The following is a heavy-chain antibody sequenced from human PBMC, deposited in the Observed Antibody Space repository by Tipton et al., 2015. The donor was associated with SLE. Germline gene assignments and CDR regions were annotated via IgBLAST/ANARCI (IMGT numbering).Heavy chain of an antibody. CDR2: IHYSGGT. CDR1: GGAVSRYY. Sequence: TLSLTCTVSGGAVSRYYWCWIRQPPGKGLEWIGYIHYSGGTNYNPSLKSRVTILVDTSKNQFSLKLTSVTAADTAVYYCAREGYSNSFDYWGQGTLVTASS. J-gene: IGHJ4*02. CDR3: AREGYSNSFDY. V-gene: IGHV4-59*02. D-gene: IGHD4-11*01.